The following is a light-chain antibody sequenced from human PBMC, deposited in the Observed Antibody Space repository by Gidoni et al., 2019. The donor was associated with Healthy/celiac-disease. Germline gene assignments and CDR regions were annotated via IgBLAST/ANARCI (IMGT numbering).Light chain of an antibody. J-gene: IGLJ2*01. V-gene: IGLV1-44*01. CDR1: SSNIGSNT. CDR2: SNN. Sequence: QSVLTQPLSASWTPGQRVTISCSGSSSNIGSNTVNWYQQLPGTAPKLPTYSNNPRPSGVPARFSGSKSGTSASLDISGLQSEDEADYYCAAWDDSLNGPHVVFGGGTKLTVL. CDR3: AAWDDSLNGPHVV.